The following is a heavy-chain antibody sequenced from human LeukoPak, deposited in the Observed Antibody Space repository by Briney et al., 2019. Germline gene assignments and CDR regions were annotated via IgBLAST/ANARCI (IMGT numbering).Heavy chain of an antibody. CDR2: ISSSSSYI. CDR3: ARDSSSSCSIDY. Sequence: PGGSLRLSCAASGFTVSSNYMSWVRQAPGKGLEWVSSISSSSSYIYYADSVKGRFTISRDNAKNSLYLQMNSLRAEDTAVYYCARDSSSSCSIDYWGQGTLVTVSS. J-gene: IGHJ4*02. CDR1: GFTVSSNY. V-gene: IGHV3-21*01. D-gene: IGHD6-13*01.